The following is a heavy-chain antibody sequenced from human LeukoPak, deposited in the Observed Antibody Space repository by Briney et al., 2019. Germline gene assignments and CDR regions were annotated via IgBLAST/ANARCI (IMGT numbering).Heavy chain of an antibody. CDR2: INPNSGGT. J-gene: IGHJ4*02. Sequence: GASVTVSCKASGYTFTGYFMHWVRQAPGQGLEWMGWINPNSGGTNYAQKFRGRVIMTRDTSISTAYIELSRLRSDDTAVYYCARDLDGSSGCDYWGQGTLVTVS. D-gene: IGHD6-13*01. CDR3: ARDLDGSSGCDY. CDR1: GYTFTGYF. V-gene: IGHV1-2*02.